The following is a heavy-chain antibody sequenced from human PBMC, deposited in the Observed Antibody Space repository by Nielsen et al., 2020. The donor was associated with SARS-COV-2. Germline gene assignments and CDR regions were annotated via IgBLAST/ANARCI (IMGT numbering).Heavy chain of an antibody. CDR2: INWNSGST. D-gene: IGHD6-13*01. Sequence: GESLKISCAASGFTFDDYGMSWVRQAPGKGLEWVSGINWNSGSTGYADSVKGRFTISRDNAKNSLYLQMNSLRAEDTALYYCAKESSSWPIYYYYYGMDVWGQGTTVTVSS. V-gene: IGHV3-20*04. CDR1: GFTFDDYG. J-gene: IGHJ6*02. CDR3: AKESSSWPIYYYYYGMDV.